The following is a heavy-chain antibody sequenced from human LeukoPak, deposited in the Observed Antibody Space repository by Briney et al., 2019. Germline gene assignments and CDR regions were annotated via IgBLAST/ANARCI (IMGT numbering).Heavy chain of an antibody. CDR3: ARGRTLRGITIFGVVTRNYYYYGMDV. CDR2: MNPNSGNT. V-gene: IGHV1-8*01. D-gene: IGHD3-3*01. J-gene: IGHJ6*02. Sequence: ASVKVSCKASGYTFTSYDINWVRQATGQGLEWMGWMNPNSGNTGYAQKFQGRVTMNRNTSISTAYMELSSLRSEDTAVYYCARGRTLRGITIFGVVTRNYYYYGMDVWGQGTTVTVSS. CDR1: GYTFTSYD.